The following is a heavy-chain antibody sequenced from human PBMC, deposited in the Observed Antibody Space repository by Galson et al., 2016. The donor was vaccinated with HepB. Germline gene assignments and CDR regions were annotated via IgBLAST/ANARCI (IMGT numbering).Heavy chain of an antibody. Sequence: QSGAEVKRPGESLKISCQGSGYNFDNYWIAWVRQMPGKGLEWMGIIYPGDSQTTYSPSFQGQVTFSADKSINTAYLQWSSLKASDTAMYFCARRRDGFYGMDVWGQGTLVTVAS. V-gene: IGHV5-51*01. CDR1: GYNFDNYW. CDR2: IYPGDSQT. J-gene: IGHJ6*02. CDR3: ARRRDGFYGMDV. D-gene: IGHD5-24*01.